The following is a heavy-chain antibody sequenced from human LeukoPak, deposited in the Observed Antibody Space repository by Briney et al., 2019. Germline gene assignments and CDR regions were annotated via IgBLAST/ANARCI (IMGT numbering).Heavy chain of an antibody. D-gene: IGHD6-19*01. Sequence: GGSLRLSCAASGFTFSSYSMQWVRQAPGKGLEWVALIWYDGSKQYYADSVKGRFTISRDNSKNTLHLQMNSLRAEDTAVFYCARLIGWSRFDPWGQGALVTVSS. CDR1: GFTFSSYS. J-gene: IGHJ5*02. CDR2: IWYDGSKQ. V-gene: IGHV3-33*01. CDR3: ARLIGWSRFDP.